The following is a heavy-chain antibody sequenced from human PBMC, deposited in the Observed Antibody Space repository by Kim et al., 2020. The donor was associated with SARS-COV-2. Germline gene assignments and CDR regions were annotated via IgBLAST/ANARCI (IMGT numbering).Heavy chain of an antibody. CDR1: GFTFGDYA. J-gene: IGHJ4*02. CDR3: TRERYSGSYPIDY. V-gene: IGHV3-49*03. Sequence: GGSLRLSCTVSGFTFGDYAMSWFRQAPGKGLEWVGFIRSKAYGGTTEYAASVKGRFTISRDDSKSIAYLQMNSLKTEDTAVYYCTRERYSGSYPIDYWGQGTLVTVSS. D-gene: IGHD1-26*01. CDR2: IRSKAYGGTT.